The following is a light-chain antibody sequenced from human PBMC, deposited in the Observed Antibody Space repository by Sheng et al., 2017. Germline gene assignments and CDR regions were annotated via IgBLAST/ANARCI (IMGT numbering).Light chain of an antibody. CDR2: GAS. CDR3: QQYGSSPLT. CDR1: QSVSSSY. V-gene: IGKV3-20*01. Sequence: EIVLTQSPGTLSLSPGERATLSCRASQSVSSSYLAWYQQKPGQAPRLLIYGASSRATGIPDRFSGSDSGTDFTLTISRLEPEDFAVYYCQQYGSSPLTFGGGTKVEI. J-gene: IGKJ4*01.